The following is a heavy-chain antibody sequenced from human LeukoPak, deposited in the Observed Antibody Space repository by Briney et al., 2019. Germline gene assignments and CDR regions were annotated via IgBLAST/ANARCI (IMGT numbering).Heavy chain of an antibody. Sequence: GRSLRLSCAASGFTFDDYAMHWGRQAPGKGLEWVSGISWNSGSIGYADSVKGRLTISRDNAKNSLYLQMNSLRAEDTALYYCAKDASSWSTYYFDYWGQGTLVTVSS. J-gene: IGHJ4*02. CDR2: ISWNSGSI. CDR1: GFTFDDYA. D-gene: IGHD6-13*01. V-gene: IGHV3-9*01. CDR3: AKDASSWSTYYFDY.